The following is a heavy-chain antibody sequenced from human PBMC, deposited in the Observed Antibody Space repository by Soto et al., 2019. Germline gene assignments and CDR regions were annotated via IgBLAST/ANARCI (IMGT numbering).Heavy chain of an antibody. Sequence: GRCLRLSCAASGFTVSSYDLDLVRQYTGGVLAWFSYISSSGSTIYYAAFVKGRFTISRDNAKSSLYLQMNSLRAEDTAVYYCARDAVVDYWRQGTLVTVSS. CDR1: GFTVSSYD. D-gene: IGHD2-15*01. V-gene: IGHV3-48*03. CDR2: ISSSGSTI. J-gene: IGHJ4*02. CDR3: ARDAVVDY.